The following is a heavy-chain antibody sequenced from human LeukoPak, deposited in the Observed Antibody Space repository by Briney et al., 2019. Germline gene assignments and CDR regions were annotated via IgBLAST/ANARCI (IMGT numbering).Heavy chain of an antibody. D-gene: IGHD3-22*01. CDR3: ARPYDTRGYFPDY. J-gene: IGHJ4*02. CDR2: TSRGSDHI. Sequence: PGGSLRLSCAASGFTVSSNYMNWVRQAPGKGLEWVSSTSRGSDHIFYADSMKGRFTISRDNAKNSLYLQMNSLGAEDTAVYYCARPYDTRGYFPDYWGQGTLVTVSS. V-gene: IGHV3-21*01. CDR1: GFTVSSNY.